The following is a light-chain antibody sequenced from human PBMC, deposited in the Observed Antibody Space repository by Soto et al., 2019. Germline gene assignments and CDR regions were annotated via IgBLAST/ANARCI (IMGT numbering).Light chain of an antibody. CDR1: QSVSSSY. CDR3: QQYSASPRT. J-gene: IGKJ1*01. V-gene: IGKV3-20*01. CDR2: DAS. Sequence: IVLTHSPGTLSLSPWERATLSCRASQSVSSSYLSWYQQKPGQAPRLLIYDASNRATGIPDRFSASGTGTDFTLTISRLEPEDFAVYYCQQYSASPRTFGQGTKVDIK.